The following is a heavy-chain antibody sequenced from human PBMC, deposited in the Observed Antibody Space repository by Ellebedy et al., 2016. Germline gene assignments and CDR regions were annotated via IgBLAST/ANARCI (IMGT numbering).Heavy chain of an antibody. D-gene: IGHD3-22*01. CDR1: GYTFTSYA. J-gene: IGHJ6*02. Sequence: ASVKVSCKASGYTFTSYAISWVRQAPGQGLEWMGWVSAYNGNTNYAQKLQGRVTMTTDTSTSTAYMELRSLRSDDTAVYYCARGYYYDSSGYFQKSYDMDVWGQGTTVTVSS. CDR2: VSAYNGNT. CDR3: ARGYYYDSSGYFQKSYDMDV. V-gene: IGHV1-18*01.